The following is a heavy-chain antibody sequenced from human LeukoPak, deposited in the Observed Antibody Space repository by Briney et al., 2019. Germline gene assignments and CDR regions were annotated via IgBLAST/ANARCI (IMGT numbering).Heavy chain of an antibody. CDR3: ARGRRYDILTGYPNYYYYYYMDV. CDR2: INHSGST. Sequence: SETLSLTCAVYGGSFSGYYWSWIRQPPGKGLEWIGEINHSGSTNCNPSLKSRVTISVDTSKNQFSLKLSSVTAADTAVYYCARGRRYDILTGYPNYYYYYYMDVWGKGTTVTVSS. D-gene: IGHD3-9*01. J-gene: IGHJ6*03. CDR1: GGSFSGYY. V-gene: IGHV4-34*01.